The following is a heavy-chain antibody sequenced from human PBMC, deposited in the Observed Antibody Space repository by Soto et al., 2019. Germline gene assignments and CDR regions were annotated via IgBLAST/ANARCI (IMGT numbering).Heavy chain of an antibody. CDR1: GYTFRAYP. CDR2: INASNGST. CDR3: ARDTDLTLVTILDY. V-gene: IGHV1-3*01. D-gene: IGHD4-17*01. Sequence: QVQLVQSGAEVKKPGASVKVSCKASGYTFRAYPIYWVRQAPGQRLECMGWINASNGSTRYSEKFEGRVTFTRDTSATTAYMEFSSLRSEDTAVYFCARDTDLTLVTILDYWGQGTPVTVSS. J-gene: IGHJ4*02.